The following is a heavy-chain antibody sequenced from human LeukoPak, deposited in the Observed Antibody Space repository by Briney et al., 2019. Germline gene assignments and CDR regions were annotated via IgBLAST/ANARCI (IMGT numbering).Heavy chain of an antibody. CDR1: GLTFDDYA. CDR2: ISWNSGSI. J-gene: IGHJ5*02. Sequence: GRSLRLSCAASGLTFDDYAMHWVRQAPGKGLEWVPGISWNSGSIGYADSVKGRFTISRDNAKNSLYLQMNSLRAEDTALYYCAKGGRGLYNWFDPWGQGTLVTVSS. V-gene: IGHV3-9*01. D-gene: IGHD3-10*01. CDR3: AKGGRGLYNWFDP.